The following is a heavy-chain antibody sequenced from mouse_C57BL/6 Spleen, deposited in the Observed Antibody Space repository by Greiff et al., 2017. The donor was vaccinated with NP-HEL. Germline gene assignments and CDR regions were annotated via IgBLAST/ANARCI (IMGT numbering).Heavy chain of an antibody. CDR1: GYTFTSYW. Sequence: VQLQQPGAELVKPGASVKLSCKASGYTFTSYWMHWVKQRPGQGLEWIGMIHPNSGSTNYNEKFKSKATLTVDKSSSTAYMQLSSLTSEDSAVYYCAIQPLLRAMDYWGQGTSVTVSS. D-gene: IGHD3-1*01. CDR2: IHPNSGST. J-gene: IGHJ4*01. V-gene: IGHV1-64*01. CDR3: AIQPLLRAMDY.